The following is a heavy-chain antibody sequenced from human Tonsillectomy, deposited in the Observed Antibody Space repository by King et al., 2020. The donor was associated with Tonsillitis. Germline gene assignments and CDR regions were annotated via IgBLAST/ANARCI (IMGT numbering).Heavy chain of an antibody. Sequence: VQLVESGGGLVKPGGSLRLSCAASGFMVSDFYMSWIRRAPGKGLEWVSYISSRDATTYYANSVKGRFTISRDNAKNSLYLQMNSLRAEDTAVYYCARDTYYSDNTYDSWGQGTLVTVSS. CDR1: GFMVSDFY. J-gene: IGHJ4*02. V-gene: IGHV3-11*01. D-gene: IGHD3-22*01. CDR2: ISSRDATT. CDR3: ARDTYYSDNTYDS.